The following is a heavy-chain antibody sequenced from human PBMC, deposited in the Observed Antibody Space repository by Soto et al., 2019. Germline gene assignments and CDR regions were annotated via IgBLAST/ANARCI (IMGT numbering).Heavy chain of an antibody. CDR1: GGTFNTYG. J-gene: IGHJ5*02. Sequence: SVKVSCKASGGTFNTYGINWVRQAPGQGLELMGWISAYDGKTTYAEKFQGRVTLTTDTSTSTAYMELRSLRSDDTAIYYCARDPHEFWTSYWFDPWGQGTPVNVSS. D-gene: IGHD3-3*01. CDR2: ISAYDGKT. V-gene: IGHV1-18*01. CDR3: ARDPHEFWTSYWFDP.